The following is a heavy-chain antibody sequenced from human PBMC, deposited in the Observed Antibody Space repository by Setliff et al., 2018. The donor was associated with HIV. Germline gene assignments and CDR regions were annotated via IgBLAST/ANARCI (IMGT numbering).Heavy chain of an antibody. V-gene: IGHV5-51*01. D-gene: IGHD3-22*01. J-gene: IGHJ3*02. Sequence: GESLKISCKGSGYSFTSYWIGWVRQMPGKGLEWMGIIYPGDSDTRYSPSFQGQVTISADKSISTAYLQWSSLKASDTAMYYCASIDSSRDGYNHAFDIWGQGTMVTVSS. CDR2: IYPGDSDT. CDR3: ASIDSSRDGYNHAFDI. CDR1: GYSFTSYW.